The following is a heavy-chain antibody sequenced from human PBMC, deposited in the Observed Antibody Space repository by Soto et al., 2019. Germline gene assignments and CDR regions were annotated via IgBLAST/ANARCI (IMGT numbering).Heavy chain of an antibody. Sequence: QVQLQQWGAGLLKPSETLSLTCAVYGGSFSGYYWNCIRQPPGKGLEWIGEINHSGSTNYNPSLKSRVTISVDTSKNQLSLRLTSVTAADTAVYYCARGRQRGSGSYRDYFDYWGQGTLVTVSS. V-gene: IGHV4-34*01. CDR2: INHSGST. D-gene: IGHD3-10*01. J-gene: IGHJ4*02. CDR1: GGSFSGYY. CDR3: ARGRQRGSGSYRDYFDY.